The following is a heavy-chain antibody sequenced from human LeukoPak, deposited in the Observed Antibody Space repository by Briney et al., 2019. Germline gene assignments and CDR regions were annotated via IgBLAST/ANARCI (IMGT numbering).Heavy chain of an antibody. V-gene: IGHV3-7*01. CDR1: GFGFSNYW. CDR2: INEDGSEK. CDR3: ARHRGYSNFDY. Sequence: GGSLRLSCAASGFGFSNYWMSWVRQAPGKGLEWVANINEDGSEKNYVDSVKGRFTISRDNAQDSLYLQMNSLRAEDTAVYYCARHRGYSNFDYCGQGTLLTVS. D-gene: IGHD5-12*01. J-gene: IGHJ4*02.